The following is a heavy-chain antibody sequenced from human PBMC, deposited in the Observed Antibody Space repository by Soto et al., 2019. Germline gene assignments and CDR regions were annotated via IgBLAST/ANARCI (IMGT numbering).Heavy chain of an antibody. CDR3: ASLGSSGRSIYGDYDYYYYYSMDV. Sequence: GGSLRLSCAASGFTFSSYSMNWVRQAPGKGLEWVSSISSSSSYIYYADSVKGRFTISRDNAKNSLYLQMNSLRAEDTAVYYCASLGSSGRSIYGDYDYYYYYSMDVWGQGTTVTVSS. CDR2: ISSSSSYI. J-gene: IGHJ6*02. V-gene: IGHV3-21*01. D-gene: IGHD4-17*01. CDR1: GFTFSSYS.